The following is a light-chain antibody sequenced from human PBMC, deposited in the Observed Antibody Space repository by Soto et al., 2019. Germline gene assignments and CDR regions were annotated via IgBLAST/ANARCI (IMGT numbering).Light chain of an antibody. Sequence: QSALTQPASVSGSPGQSITISCTGGSSDGGSYNRVSWYRQYPGKAPQLMIYEVSYRPSGVSNRFSGSKSGNTASLTISGLKAEDEADYFFSSLTTSETWVIGGVTKVTVL. CDR1: SSDGGSYNR. V-gene: IGLV2-14*02. CDR3: SSLTTSETWV. CDR2: EVS. J-gene: IGLJ3*02.